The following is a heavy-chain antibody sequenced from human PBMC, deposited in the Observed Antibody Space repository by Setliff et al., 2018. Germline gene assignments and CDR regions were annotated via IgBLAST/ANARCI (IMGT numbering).Heavy chain of an antibody. J-gene: IGHJ4*02. CDR3: ARLSGYYFDY. Sequence: KPSETLSLTCTVSGGPISSSNYYWGWIRQPPGKGLEWIGSIDYTGNTWHNPSLKSRVTISVDTSKNQFSLKLSSVTAADTAVYYCARLSGYYFDYWGQGTLVTVSS. D-gene: IGHD3-22*01. V-gene: IGHV4-39*01. CDR2: IDYTGNT. CDR1: GGPISSSNYY.